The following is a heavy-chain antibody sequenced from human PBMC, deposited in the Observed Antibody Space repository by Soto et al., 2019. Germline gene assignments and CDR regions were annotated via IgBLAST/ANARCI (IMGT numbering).Heavy chain of an antibody. CDR1: GFTFSSYG. CDR3: AKDRWGATIDYYFDY. D-gene: IGHD5-12*01. J-gene: IGHJ4*02. Sequence: GGSLRLSCAASGFTFSSYGMHWVRQAPGKGLEWVAVISYDGSNKYYADPVKGRFTISRDNSKNTLYLQMNSLGAEDTAVYYCAKDRWGATIDYYFDYWGQGTLVTVSS. CDR2: ISYDGSNK. V-gene: IGHV3-30*18.